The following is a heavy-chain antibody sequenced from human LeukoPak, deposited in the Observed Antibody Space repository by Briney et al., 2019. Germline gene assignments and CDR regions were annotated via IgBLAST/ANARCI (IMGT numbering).Heavy chain of an antibody. Sequence: SETLSLTCTASGGSISSSSYYWGWIRQPPGKGLEWIGSIYYSGSTYYNPSLKSRVTISVDTSKNQFSLKLSSVTAADTAVYYCARFCGPLLHAYYFDYWGQGTLVTVSS. D-gene: IGHD2-15*01. CDR2: IYYSGST. CDR3: ARFCGPLLHAYYFDY. V-gene: IGHV4-39*07. CDR1: GGSISSSSYY. J-gene: IGHJ4*02.